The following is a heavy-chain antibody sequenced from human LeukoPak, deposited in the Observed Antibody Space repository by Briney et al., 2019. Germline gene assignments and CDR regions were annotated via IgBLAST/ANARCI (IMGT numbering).Heavy chain of an antibody. CDR1: GFTFSSYS. CDR3: ARDGGYDFWSGYPGYFDY. Sequence: GGSLRLSCAASGFTFSSYSMTWVRQAPGKGLEWVSYISSSSSTIYCADSVKGRFTISRDNAKNSLYLQMNSLRAEDTAVYYCARDGGYDFWSGYPGYFDYWGQGTLVTVSS. D-gene: IGHD3-3*01. CDR2: ISSSSSTI. J-gene: IGHJ4*02. V-gene: IGHV3-48*01.